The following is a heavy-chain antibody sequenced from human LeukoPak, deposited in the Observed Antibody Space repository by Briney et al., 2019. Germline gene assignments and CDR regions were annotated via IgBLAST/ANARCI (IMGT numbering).Heavy chain of an antibody. D-gene: IGHD5-18*01. V-gene: IGHV1-18*01. CDR3: ARVSGSRGYSSEGLYYCYYMDV. J-gene: IGHJ6*03. Sequence: ASVKVSCKASGYTFTSYGISWVRQAPGQGLEWMGWISAYNGNTNYAQRLQGRVTMTTDTSTSTAYMELRSLRSDDTAVYYCARVSGSRGYSSEGLYYCYYMDVWGKGTTVTVSS. CDR1: GYTFTSYG. CDR2: ISAYNGNT.